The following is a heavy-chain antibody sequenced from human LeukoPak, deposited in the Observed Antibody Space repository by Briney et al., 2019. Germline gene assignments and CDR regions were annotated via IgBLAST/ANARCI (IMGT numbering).Heavy chain of an antibody. D-gene: IGHD6-19*01. V-gene: IGHV1-18*01. Sequence: ASVKVSCKASGYTFTSYGISWVRQAPGQGLEWMGWISAYNGNTNYAQKLQGRVTMTTDTSTSTAYMELRSLRAEDTAVYYCARGLAVAPSGNYWGQGTLVTVSS. CDR3: ARGLAVAPSGNY. CDR2: ISAYNGNT. J-gene: IGHJ4*02. CDR1: GYTFTSYG.